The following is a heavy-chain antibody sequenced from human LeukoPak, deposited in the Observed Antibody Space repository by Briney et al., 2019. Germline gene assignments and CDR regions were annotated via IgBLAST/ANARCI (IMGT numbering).Heavy chain of an antibody. V-gene: IGHV3-53*01. J-gene: IGHJ6*03. CDR3: ARGITVTATASFYYYYMDV. CDR1: GFTFSSNY. D-gene: IGHD2-21*02. CDR2: MYSGGST. Sequence: PGGSLRLSCAASGFTFSSNYMSWVRQVPGKGLEWVSVMYSGGSTYYADSVKGRFTISRDNSKNTLYLQMNSLRAEDTAVYYCARGITVTATASFYYYYMDVWGKGTTVTVSS.